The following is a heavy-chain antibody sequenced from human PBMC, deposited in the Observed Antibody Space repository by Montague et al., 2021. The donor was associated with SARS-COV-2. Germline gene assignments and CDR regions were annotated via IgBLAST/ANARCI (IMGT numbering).Heavy chain of an antibody. CDR1: GFTFSSYD. Sequence: SLRLSCAASGFTFSSYDMHWVRQAPGKGLEWVAVIWYDGSNQYYGDSAKGRFTISSDNSKNTLYLQMNSLRAEDTAVYYCAREYSAPRWFGEYNRYGMDVWGQGTTVTVSS. D-gene: IGHD3-10*01. CDR2: IWYDGSNQ. V-gene: IGHV3-33*08. J-gene: IGHJ6*02. CDR3: AREYSAPRWFGEYNRYGMDV.